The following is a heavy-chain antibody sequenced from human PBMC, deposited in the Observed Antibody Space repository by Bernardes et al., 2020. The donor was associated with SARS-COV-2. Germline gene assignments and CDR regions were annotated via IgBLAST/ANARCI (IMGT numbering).Heavy chain of an antibody. Sequence: SLRLSCAASGFTFSSYAMHWVRQAPGKGLEWVAVISYDGSNKYYADSVKGRFTISRDNSKNTLYLQMNSLRAEDTAVYYCARDYEVLAAASSDYGMDVWGQGTTVTVSS. V-gene: IGHV3-30-3*01. CDR1: GFTFSSYA. CDR2: ISYDGSNK. J-gene: IGHJ6*02. D-gene: IGHD6-13*01. CDR3: ARDYEVLAAASSDYGMDV.